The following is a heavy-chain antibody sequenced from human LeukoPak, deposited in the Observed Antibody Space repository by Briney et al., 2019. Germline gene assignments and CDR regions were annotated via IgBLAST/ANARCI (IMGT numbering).Heavy chain of an antibody. CDR3: ASPPLYGIAAAGFRY. D-gene: IGHD6-13*01. Sequence: PAGSLRLSCAASGFTFSSYSMNWVRQAPGKGLEWVSSISSSSYIYYADSVKGRFTISRDNAKNSLYLQMNSLRAEDTAVYYWASPPLYGIAAAGFRYWGQGTLVTVSS. CDR1: GFTFSSYS. J-gene: IGHJ4*02. CDR2: ISSSSYI. V-gene: IGHV3-21*01.